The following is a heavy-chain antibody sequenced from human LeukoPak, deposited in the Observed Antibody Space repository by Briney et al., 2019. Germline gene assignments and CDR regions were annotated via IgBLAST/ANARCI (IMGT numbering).Heavy chain of an antibody. Sequence: PSETLSLTCTVSGGSISSYYWSWIRQPPGKGLEWIGYIYYSGSTNYNPSLKSRVTISVDTSKNQFSLKLSSVTAADTAVYYCASGIVGATRQLYAFDIWGRGTMVTVSS. D-gene: IGHD1-26*01. CDR3: ASGIVGATRQLYAFDI. CDR2: IYYSGST. V-gene: IGHV4-59*01. CDR1: GGSISSYY. J-gene: IGHJ3*02.